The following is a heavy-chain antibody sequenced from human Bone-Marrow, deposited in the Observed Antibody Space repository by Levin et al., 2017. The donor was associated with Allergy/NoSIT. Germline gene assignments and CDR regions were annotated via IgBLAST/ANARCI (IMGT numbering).Heavy chain of an antibody. CDR3: ARDSTAWNTAYFFDY. J-gene: IGHJ4*02. D-gene: IGHD6-19*01. Sequence: GGSLRLSCAASGFTFSSYSMNWVRQAPGKGLEWVSYITTGSRTIYYADSVKGRFTISRDNAKNSLYLQMNSLRAEDTAVYYCARDSTAWNTAYFFDYWGQGTLVTVSS. CDR2: ITTGSRTI. CDR1: GFTFSSYS. V-gene: IGHV3-48*04.